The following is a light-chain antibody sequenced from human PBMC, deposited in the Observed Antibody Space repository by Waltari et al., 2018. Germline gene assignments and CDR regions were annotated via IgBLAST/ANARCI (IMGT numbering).Light chain of an antibody. V-gene: IGLV2-14*03. CDR2: DGI. CDR1: NSDVGGYNY. Sequence: QSALTQPASVSGSPGQSITISCTGTNSDVGGYNYVSWYQQRPGNAPKLMIYDGINRPSGVSNRFAGSKSGNTASLTISGLQAEDEADYYCCSFTSSSTWVFGGGTKLTVL. CDR3: CSFTSSSTWV. J-gene: IGLJ3*02.